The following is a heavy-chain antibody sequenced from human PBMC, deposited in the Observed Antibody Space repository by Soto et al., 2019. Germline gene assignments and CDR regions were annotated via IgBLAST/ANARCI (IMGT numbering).Heavy chain of an antibody. CDR1: GGSFSGYY. CDR3: ARDLYCSGGSCYFVFDP. J-gene: IGHJ5*02. CDR2: INHSGST. V-gene: IGHV4-34*01. Sequence: QVQLQQWGAGLLKPSETLSLTCAVYGGSFSGYYWSWIRQPPGKGLEWIGEINHSGSTNYNPSLKSRVTISVDTSKIQFSLKLSSVTAAETAVYYCARDLYCSGGSCYFVFDPWGQGTLVTVSS. D-gene: IGHD2-15*01.